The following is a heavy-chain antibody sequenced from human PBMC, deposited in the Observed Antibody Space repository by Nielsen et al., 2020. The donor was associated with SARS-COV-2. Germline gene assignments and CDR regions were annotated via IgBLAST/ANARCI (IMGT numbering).Heavy chain of an antibody. Sequence: LSLTCAASGFTFSSYWMSRVRQAPGKGLEWVANIKQDGSEKYYVDSVKGRFTIHSDNAKNSLYLQMNSLRAEDTAVYYCAREGGYGFDPWGQGTLVTVSS. CDR3: AREGGYGFDP. CDR2: IKQDGSEK. J-gene: IGHJ5*02. CDR1: GFTFSSYW. V-gene: IGHV3-7*01. D-gene: IGHD3-16*01.